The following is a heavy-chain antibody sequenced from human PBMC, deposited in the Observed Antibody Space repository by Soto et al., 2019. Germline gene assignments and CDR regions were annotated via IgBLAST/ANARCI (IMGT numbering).Heavy chain of an antibody. CDR1: GGTFSSYA. CDR3: ARDRYDFWSGSRDYGMDV. Sequence: SVKVSCKASGGTFSSYAISWVRQAPGQGLEWMGGIIPIFGTANYAQKFQRRVTITADKSTSTAYMELSSLRSEDTAVYYCARDRYDFWSGSRDYGMDVWGQGTTVTVSS. CDR2: IIPIFGTA. V-gene: IGHV1-69*06. D-gene: IGHD3-3*01. J-gene: IGHJ6*02.